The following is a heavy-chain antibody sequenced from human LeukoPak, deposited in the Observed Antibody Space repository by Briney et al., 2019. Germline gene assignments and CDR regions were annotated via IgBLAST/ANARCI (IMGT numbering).Heavy chain of an antibody. CDR2: FDPEDGET. J-gene: IGHJ5*02. D-gene: IGHD6-19*01. CDR1: GYTLTELS. V-gene: IGHV1-24*01. CDR3: AIVRGQWLVLGNWFDP. Sequence: ASVKVSCKVSGYTLTELSMHWVRQAPGKGLEWMGGFDPEDGETTYAQKFQGRVTMTEDTSTDTAYMELSSLRSEDTAVYYCAIVRGQWLVLGNWFDPWGQGTLVTVSS.